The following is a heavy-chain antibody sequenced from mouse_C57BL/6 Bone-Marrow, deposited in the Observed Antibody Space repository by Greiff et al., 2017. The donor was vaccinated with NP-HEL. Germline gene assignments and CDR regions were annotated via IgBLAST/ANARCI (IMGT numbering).Heavy chain of an antibody. V-gene: IGHV14-4*01. J-gene: IGHJ2*01. CDR2: IDSENGDT. D-gene: IGHD1-1*01. CDR1: GFNIKDDY. CDR3: TTSRFITTVDY. Sequence: VQLMQSGAELVRPGASVKLSCTASGFNIKDDYMHWVKQRPEQGLEWIGWIDSENGDTEYASKFQGKATITADTSSNTAYLQLSSLTSADTAVYYCTTSRFITTVDYWGQGTTLTVSS.